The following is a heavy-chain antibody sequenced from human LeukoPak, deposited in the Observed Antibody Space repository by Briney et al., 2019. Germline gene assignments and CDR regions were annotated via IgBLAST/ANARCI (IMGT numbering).Heavy chain of an antibody. CDR2: ISYDGSNK. Sequence: GRSLRLSCAAPGFTFSSYAMHWVRQAPGKGLEWVAVISYDGSNKYYADSVKGRFTISRDNSKNTLYLQMNSLRAEDTAVYYCAREGIAAAAYYFDYWGQGTLVTVSS. V-gene: IGHV3-30-3*01. CDR1: GFTFSSYA. J-gene: IGHJ4*02. CDR3: AREGIAAAAYYFDY. D-gene: IGHD6-13*01.